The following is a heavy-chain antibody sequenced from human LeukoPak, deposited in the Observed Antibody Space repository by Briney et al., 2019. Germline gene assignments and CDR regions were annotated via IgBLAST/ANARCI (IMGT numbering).Heavy chain of an antibody. CDR1: GFTFSDYG. CDR3: AKVQEMDTILPPFHY. V-gene: IGHV3-30*18. CDR2: ISYAGSNE. J-gene: IGHJ4*02. Sequence: GGSLRLSCAASGFTFSDYGMHWVRQAPGKGLEWVAFISYAGSNEHYADSVKGRFTISRDNPKNTLYLQMNSLTGEDTAVYFCAKVQEMDTILPPFHYWGQGTLVTVSS. D-gene: IGHD5-24*01.